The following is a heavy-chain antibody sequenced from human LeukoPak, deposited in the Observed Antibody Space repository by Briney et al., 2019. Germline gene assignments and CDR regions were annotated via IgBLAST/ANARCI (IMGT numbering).Heavy chain of an antibody. V-gene: IGHV3-21*01. CDR1: GFTFSSYS. CDR2: ISSSSSYI. J-gene: IGHJ6*02. CDR3: ARATDYYYYGMDV. Sequence: TGGSLRLSCAASGFTFSSYSMNWVRQAPGKGPEWVSSISSSSSYIYYADSVKGRFTISRDNAKNSLYLQMNSLRAEDTAVYYCARATDYYYYGMDVWGQGTTVTVSS.